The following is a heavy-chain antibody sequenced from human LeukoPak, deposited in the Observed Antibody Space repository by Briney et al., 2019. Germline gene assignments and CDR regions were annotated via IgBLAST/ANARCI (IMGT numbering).Heavy chain of an antibody. J-gene: IGHJ4*02. Sequence: SGGSLRLSCAASGFTFDDYGMSWVRQAPGKGLEWVSGIDRNGDSTGYADSVEGRFTISGDNAKNSLYLQMDSLRAEDTALYYCAGGTGWLADSWGQGSLVTVSS. CDR3: AGGTGWLADS. CDR2: IDRNGDST. V-gene: IGHV3-20*04. D-gene: IGHD6-19*01. CDR1: GFTFDDYG.